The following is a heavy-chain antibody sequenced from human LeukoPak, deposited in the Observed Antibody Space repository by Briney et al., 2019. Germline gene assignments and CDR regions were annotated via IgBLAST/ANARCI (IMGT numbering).Heavy chain of an antibody. J-gene: IGHJ4*02. CDR2: ISGSGGST. Sequence: GGSLRLSCAASGFTFSSYAMSWVRQAPGMGLEWVSVISGSGGSTYYADSVKGRFTISRDNSNNALYLLMNSLRAEDTAVYYCAKRKGQLGPYFDYWGQGTLVTVSS. CDR3: AKRKGQLGPYFDY. D-gene: IGHD6-6*01. CDR1: GFTFSSYA. V-gene: IGHV3-23*01.